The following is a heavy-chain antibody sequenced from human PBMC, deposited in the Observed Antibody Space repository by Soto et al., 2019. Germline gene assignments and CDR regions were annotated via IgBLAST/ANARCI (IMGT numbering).Heavy chain of an antibody. V-gene: IGHV4-61*01. D-gene: IGHD5-18*01. CDR2: IYYSGST. J-gene: IGHJ6*02. CDR1: GGSVSSGSYY. Sequence: SETLSLTCTVSGGSVSSGSYYWSWIRQPPGEGLEWIGYIYYSGSTNYNPSLKSRVTISVDTSKNQFSLKLSSVTAADTAVYYCARALGAYSYGYDYYYYYGMDVWGQGTTVT. CDR3: ARALGAYSYGYDYYYYYGMDV.